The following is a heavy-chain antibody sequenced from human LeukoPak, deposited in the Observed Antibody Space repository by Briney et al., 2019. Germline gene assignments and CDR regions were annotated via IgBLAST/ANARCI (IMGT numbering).Heavy chain of an antibody. J-gene: IGHJ4*02. D-gene: IGHD5-18*01. Sequence: PSETLSLTCTVSGGSISSSSYYWGWIRQPPGKGLEWIGSIYYSGSTYYNPSLKSRVTISVDTSKNQFSLKLSSVTAADTGIYYCARSNYGYRTTNDYWGQGILVTVSS. V-gene: IGHV4-39*01. CDR3: ARSNYGYRTTNDY. CDR1: GGSISSSSYY. CDR2: IYYSGST.